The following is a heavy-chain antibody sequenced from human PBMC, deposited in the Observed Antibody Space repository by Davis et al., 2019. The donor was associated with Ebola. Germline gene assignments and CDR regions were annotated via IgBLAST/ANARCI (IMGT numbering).Heavy chain of an antibody. CDR3: AREGGRYYDSSGYVFDI. CDR2: INPITGGT. D-gene: IGHD3-22*01. J-gene: IGHJ3*02. Sequence: ASVNVSCKASVYRFTSYYIHWVRQAPGQGLEWMGIINPITGGTSYAQNFQVRVNMTRDTSTSTVYMELSSLRSEDTAVYYCAREGGRYYDSSGYVFDIWGQGTMVKVSS. V-gene: IGHV1-46*01. CDR1: VYRFTSYY.